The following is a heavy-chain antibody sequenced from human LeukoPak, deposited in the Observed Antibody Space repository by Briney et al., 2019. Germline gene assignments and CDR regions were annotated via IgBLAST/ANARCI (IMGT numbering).Heavy chain of an antibody. D-gene: IGHD3-10*01. J-gene: IGHJ4*02. CDR1: GFTFSSYG. V-gene: IGHV3-30*02. CDR3: AKLSNRYGSGSYYKPIDY. CDR2: IRYDGSNK. Sequence: GGSLRLSCAASGFTFSSYGMHWVRQAPGKGLEWVAFIRYDGSNKYYADSVKGRFTISRDNSKNTLYLQMNSLRAEDTAVYYCAKLSNRYGSGSYYKPIDYWGQGTLVTVSS.